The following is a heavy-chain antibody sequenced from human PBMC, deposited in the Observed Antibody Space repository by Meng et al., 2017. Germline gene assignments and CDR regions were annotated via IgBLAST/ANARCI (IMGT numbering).Heavy chain of an antibody. D-gene: IGHD2-2*01. CDR2: ISAYNGNT. Sequence: ASLKVSCKASGYTFTSYGSSWVRQAPGQGLEWMGWISAYNGNTNYAQKLQGRVTMTTDTSTSTAYMELRSLRSDDTAVYSCARDIVVVPAAMFEGMDVWGQGTTVTVSS. J-gene: IGHJ6*02. CDR3: ARDIVVVPAAMFEGMDV. V-gene: IGHV1-18*01. CDR1: GYTFTSYG.